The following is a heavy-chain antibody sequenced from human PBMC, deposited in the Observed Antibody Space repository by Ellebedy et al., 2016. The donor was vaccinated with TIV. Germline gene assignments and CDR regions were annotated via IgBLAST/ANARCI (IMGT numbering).Heavy chain of an antibody. CDR2: IYNAGGT. CDR3: AREDVRLITVDQFYYYMDV. CDR1: GGSITNHY. J-gene: IGHJ6*03. Sequence: GSLRLSCTVSGGSITNHYWSWIRQAPGKGLEWIGYIYNAGGTNYSPSLRSRATIPADTSKNQFSLRLRSVTAADTALYFCAREDVRLITVDQFYYYMDVWGTGTTVTVSS. V-gene: IGHV4-59*11. D-gene: IGHD6-25*01.